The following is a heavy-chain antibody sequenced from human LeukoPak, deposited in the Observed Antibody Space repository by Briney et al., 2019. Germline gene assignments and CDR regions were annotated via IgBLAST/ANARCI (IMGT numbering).Heavy chain of an antibody. D-gene: IGHD3-10*01. V-gene: IGHV4-39*07. CDR3: ARERSGYYYYYMDV. J-gene: IGHJ6*03. CDR2: IYYSGST. Sequence: SETLSLTCTVSGGSISSSSYYWGWIRQPPGKGLEWIGSIYYSGSTYYNPSLKSRVTISVDTSKNQFSLKLSSVTAADTAVYYCARERSGYYYYYMDVWGKGTTVTVSS. CDR1: GGSISSSSYY.